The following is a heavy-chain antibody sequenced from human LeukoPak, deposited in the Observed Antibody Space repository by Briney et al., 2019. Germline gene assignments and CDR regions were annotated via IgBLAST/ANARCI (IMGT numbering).Heavy chain of an antibody. D-gene: IGHD3-22*01. CDR2: IYYTGTT. J-gene: IGHJ6*02. CDR3: ARGRIAKIVVVHSFSYGMDV. CDR1: GGSISTYY. Sequence: SGTLSLTCSVSGGSISTYYWSWIRQLPGKGLEWIGYIYYTGTTNYNPSLRSRVTISVDTSRNQFSLRLSSVTAADTAVYYCARGRIAKIVVVHSFSYGMDVWGQGTTVTVSS. V-gene: IGHV4-59*12.